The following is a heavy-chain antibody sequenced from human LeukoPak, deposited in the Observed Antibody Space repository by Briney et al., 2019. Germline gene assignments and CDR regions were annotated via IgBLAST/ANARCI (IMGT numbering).Heavy chain of an antibody. CDR3: ARDHLYCTNGVCYTADY. Sequence: PGGSLRLSCAASGFTFSSYSMNWVRQAPGKGLEWVSYISSSSSTIYYADSVKGRFTISRDNAKNSLYLQMNSLRAEDTAVYYCARDHLYCTNGVCYTADYWGQGTLVTASS. CDR1: GFTFSSYS. D-gene: IGHD2-8*01. J-gene: IGHJ4*02. CDR2: ISSSSSTI. V-gene: IGHV3-48*01.